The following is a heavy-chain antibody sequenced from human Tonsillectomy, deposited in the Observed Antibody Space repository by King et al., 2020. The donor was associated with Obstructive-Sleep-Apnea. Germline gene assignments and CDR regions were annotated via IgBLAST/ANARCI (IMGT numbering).Heavy chain of an antibody. V-gene: IGHV3-74*01. Sequence: VQLVESGGALVQPGGSLRLSCAASGFTSSGHWMNWVRQVPGKGLMWVSRINSDGISTSYADSVKGRFTISRDNAKNTLYLQMNSLRAEDTAVYYCARSSYYFDYWGLGTLVTVSS. D-gene: IGHD2-2*01. CDR2: INSDGIST. J-gene: IGHJ4*02. CDR1: GFTSSGHW. CDR3: ARSSYYFDY.